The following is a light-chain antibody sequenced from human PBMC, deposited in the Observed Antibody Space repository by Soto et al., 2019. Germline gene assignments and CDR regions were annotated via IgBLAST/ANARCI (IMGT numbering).Light chain of an antibody. CDR1: QGINSY. V-gene: IGKV1-9*01. Sequence: DIQLTQSPSFLSASVGDRVTITCRASQGINSYLAWYQQKPGKAPKLLIYAASTLQSGVPSRFSGSGSGTECTLTISSLQPEDFATYYCQQLNSYPLVTFGGGTKVEIK. CDR3: QQLNSYPLVT. CDR2: AAS. J-gene: IGKJ4*01.